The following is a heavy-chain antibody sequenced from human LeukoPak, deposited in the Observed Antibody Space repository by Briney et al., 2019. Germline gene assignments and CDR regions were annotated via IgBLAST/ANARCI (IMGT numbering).Heavy chain of an antibody. V-gene: IGHV3-23*01. Sequence: GGSLRLSCAASGFTFSSYAMSWVRQAPGKGLEWVSAISGSGGSTYYADSVKDRFTISRDNSKNTLYLQMNSLRAEDTAVYYCAKSGVPAARLSFWFDPWGQGTLVTVSS. CDR1: GFTFSSYA. CDR3: AKSGVPAARLSFWFDP. D-gene: IGHD2-2*01. CDR2: ISGSGGST. J-gene: IGHJ5*02.